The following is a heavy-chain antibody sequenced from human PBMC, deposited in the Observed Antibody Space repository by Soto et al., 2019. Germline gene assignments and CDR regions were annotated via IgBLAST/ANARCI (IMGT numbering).Heavy chain of an antibody. CDR1: GGSISSSSYY. Sequence: PSETLSLTCTVSGGSISSSSYYWGWIRQPPGKGLEWIGSIYYSGSTYYNPSLKSRVTISVDTSKNQFSLKLSSVTAADTAVYYCARTTASQWLVRGGNQNYYYYGMDVWGQGTTVTVSS. CDR2: IYYSGST. D-gene: IGHD6-19*01. J-gene: IGHJ6*02. V-gene: IGHV4-39*01. CDR3: ARTTASQWLVRGGNQNYYYYGMDV.